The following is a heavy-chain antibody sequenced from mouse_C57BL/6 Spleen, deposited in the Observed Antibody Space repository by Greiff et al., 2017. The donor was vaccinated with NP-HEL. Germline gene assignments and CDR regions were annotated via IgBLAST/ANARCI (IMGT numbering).Heavy chain of an antibody. Sequence: VRLQESGAELMKPGASVKLSCKATGYTFTGYWIERVKQRPGHGLEWIGEILPGSGSTNSNEKFKGKATFTADTSSNTAYMQLSSLTTEDSAIYYCASRYSNYGGWFAYWGQGTLVTVSA. CDR3: ASRYSNYGGWFAY. J-gene: IGHJ3*01. D-gene: IGHD2-5*01. V-gene: IGHV1-9*01. CDR1: GYTFTGYW. CDR2: ILPGSGST.